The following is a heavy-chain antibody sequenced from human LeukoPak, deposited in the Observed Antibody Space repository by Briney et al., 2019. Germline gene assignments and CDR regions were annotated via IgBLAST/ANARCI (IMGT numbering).Heavy chain of an antibody. D-gene: IGHD3-10*01. CDR3: ARGILWFGDDV. CDR1: GYTFTNYD. V-gene: IGHV1-8*01. Sequence: ASVKVSCKASGYTFTNYDINWVRQATGQGLEWMGWMNPNSGNTGYAQKFQGRVTMTRNTSISTAYMELSSQRSEDTAVYYCARGILWFGDDVWGKGTTVTISS. CDR2: MNPNSGNT. J-gene: IGHJ6*04.